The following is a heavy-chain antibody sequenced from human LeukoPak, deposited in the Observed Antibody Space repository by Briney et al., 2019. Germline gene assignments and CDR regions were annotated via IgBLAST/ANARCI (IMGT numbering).Heavy chain of an antibody. V-gene: IGHV1-69*06. Sequence: ASVKVSCKASGGTFSSYAISWVRQASGQGLEWMGGIIPIFGTANYAQKFQGRVTITADKSTSTAYMELSSLRSEDTAVYYCARGSVLLWFGESPTGFDYWGQGTLVTVSS. CDR2: IIPIFGTA. D-gene: IGHD3-10*01. CDR1: GGTFSSYA. CDR3: ARGSVLLWFGESPTGFDY. J-gene: IGHJ4*02.